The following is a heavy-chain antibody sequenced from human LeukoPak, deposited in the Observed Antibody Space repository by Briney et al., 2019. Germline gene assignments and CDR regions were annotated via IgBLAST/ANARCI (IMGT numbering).Heavy chain of an antibody. CDR1: RGTFSSYA. CDR2: IIPTFGTA. CDR3: ASGGGYSSSWSDY. D-gene: IGHD6-13*01. J-gene: IGHJ4*02. Sequence: SVKVSCKASRGTFSSYAIGWVRQAPGQGLEWMGGIIPTFGTANYAQKFQGRVTISADESTSTAYMELSSLRSEDTAVYYCASGGGYSSSWSDYWGQGTLVTVSS. V-gene: IGHV1-69*13.